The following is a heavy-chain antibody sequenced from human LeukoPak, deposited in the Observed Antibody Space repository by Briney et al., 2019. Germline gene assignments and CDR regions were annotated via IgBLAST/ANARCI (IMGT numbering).Heavy chain of an antibody. CDR1: GYTFTGYY. CDR3: ARGEVGATAHFDY. Sequence: ASVKVSCKASGYTFTGYYMHWVRQAPGQGLEWMGRINPNSGGTNSAQKFCGRVTMTRDTSISTAYMELSRLTSDDTAVYYCARGEVGATAHFDYWGQGTLVTVSS. D-gene: IGHD1-26*01. V-gene: IGHV1-2*06. CDR2: INPNSGGT. J-gene: IGHJ4*02.